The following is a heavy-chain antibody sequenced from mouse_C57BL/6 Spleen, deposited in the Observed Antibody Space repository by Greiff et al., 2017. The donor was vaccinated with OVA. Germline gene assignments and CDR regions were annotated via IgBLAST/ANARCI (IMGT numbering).Heavy chain of an antibody. Sequence: QVQLQQSGAELVKPGASVKLSCKASGYTFTSYWMHWVKQRPGQGLEWIGMIHPNSGSTNYNEKFKSKATLTVDKSSSTAYMQLSSLTSEDSAVYYCAIYYYGRSVDYWGQGTTLTVSS. D-gene: IGHD1-1*01. CDR2: IHPNSGST. CDR3: AIYYYGRSVDY. V-gene: IGHV1-64*01. J-gene: IGHJ2*01. CDR1: GYTFTSYW.